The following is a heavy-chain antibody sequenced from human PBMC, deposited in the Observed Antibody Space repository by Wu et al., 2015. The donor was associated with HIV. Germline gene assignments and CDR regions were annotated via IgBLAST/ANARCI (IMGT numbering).Heavy chain of an antibody. J-gene: IGHJ6*02. V-gene: IGHV1-69*15. CDR1: GGTFSTYG. Sequence: VQLVQSGAEVKKPGSSVKVSCQASGGTFSTYGFNWVRQAPGQGLEWMGRIIPIFGTANYAQKFQGRVTITADESTSTAYMELSSLRSEDTAVYYCARASYGDPQFDYYYYGMDVWGQGP. D-gene: IGHD4-17*01. CDR3: ARASYGDPQFDYYYYGMDV. CDR2: IIPIFGTA.